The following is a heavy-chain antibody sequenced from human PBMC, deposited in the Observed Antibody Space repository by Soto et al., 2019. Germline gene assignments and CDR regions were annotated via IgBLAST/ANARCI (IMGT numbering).Heavy chain of an antibody. D-gene: IGHD7-27*01. V-gene: IGHV4-34*01. J-gene: IGHJ6*02. CDR2: INHSGST. CDR1: GGSFSGYY. Sequence: SETLSLTCAVYGGSFSGYYWSWIRQPPGKGLEWIGEINHSGSTNYNPSLKSRVTISVDTSKNQFSLKLSSVTAADTAVYYCARGWGTAWYYCGMDVWGQGPRSP. CDR3: ARGWGTAWYYCGMDV.